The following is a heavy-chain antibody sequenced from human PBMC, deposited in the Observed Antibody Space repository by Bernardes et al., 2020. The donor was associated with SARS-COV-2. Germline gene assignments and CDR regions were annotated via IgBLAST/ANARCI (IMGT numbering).Heavy chain of an antibody. CDR2: ISSDGGNK. Sequence: GGSLRLSCAASGFTFSSYGMPWVRQAPGKGLEWVAVISSDGGNKYYADSVKGRFTISRDNSKNTLYLQMNSLRPEDTAVYYCAKAEYYDFWSVVHWGEGTLVTVTS. J-gene: IGHJ4*02. V-gene: IGHV3-30*18. CDR3: AKAEYYDFWSVVH. CDR1: GFTFSSYG. D-gene: IGHD3-3*01.